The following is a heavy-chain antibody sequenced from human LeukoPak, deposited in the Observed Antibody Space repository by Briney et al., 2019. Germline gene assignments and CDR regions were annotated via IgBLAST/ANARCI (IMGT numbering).Heavy chain of an antibody. CDR1: GFPFSGYW. Sequence: PGGSLRLSFAASGFPFSGYWMHWVRHAPGKGLVWVSRIDDDGAGTTYADSVKGRFTISRDNAKNTLYLQMNSLRVEDTAVYYRARSASGYDAWGQGTLVTVSS. V-gene: IGHV3-74*01. CDR3: ARSASGYDA. J-gene: IGHJ5*02. CDR2: IDDDGAGT. D-gene: IGHD5-12*01.